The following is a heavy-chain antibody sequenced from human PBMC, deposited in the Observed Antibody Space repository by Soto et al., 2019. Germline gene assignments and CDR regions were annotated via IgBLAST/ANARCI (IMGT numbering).Heavy chain of an antibody. Sequence: GVSVKVSCKASGGTFSSYAISWVRQAPGQGLEWMGGIIPIFGTANYAQKFQGRVTITADESTSTAYMELSSLRSEDTAVYYCARDTPYYYDSSGYLYYFDYWGQGTMVTVSS. CDR2: IIPIFGTA. D-gene: IGHD3-22*01. J-gene: IGHJ4*02. CDR3: ARDTPYYYDSSGYLYYFDY. CDR1: GGTFSSYA. V-gene: IGHV1-69*13.